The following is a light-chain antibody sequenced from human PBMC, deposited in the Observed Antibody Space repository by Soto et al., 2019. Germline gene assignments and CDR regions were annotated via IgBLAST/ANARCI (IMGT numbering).Light chain of an antibody. CDR1: NSNIGTNT. Sequence: SVLTQPPSASGTPGQGVTISCSGSNSNIGTNTVNWYQQLPGTAPKALIHTNNQRPSGVPDRFSGSKSGTSASLAISGLHSEDEAHYYCAAWDDSLNALVFGGGTKLTVL. CDR2: TNN. J-gene: IGLJ2*01. V-gene: IGLV1-44*01. CDR3: AAWDDSLNALV.